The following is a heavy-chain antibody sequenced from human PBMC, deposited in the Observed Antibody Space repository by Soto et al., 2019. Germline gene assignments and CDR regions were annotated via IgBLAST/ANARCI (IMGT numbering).Heavy chain of an antibody. V-gene: IGHV3-21*01. D-gene: IGHD2-2*02. CDR3: ARDPPDYCSSTSCYTSWFDP. CDR2: ISSSSSYI. CDR1: GFTFSSYS. Sequence: LRLSCAASGFTFSSYSMNWVRQAPGKGLEWVSSISSSSSYIYYADSVKGRFTIARDNAKNSLYLQMNSLRAEDTAVYYCARDPPDYCSSTSCYTSWFDPWGQGTLVTVSS. J-gene: IGHJ5*02.